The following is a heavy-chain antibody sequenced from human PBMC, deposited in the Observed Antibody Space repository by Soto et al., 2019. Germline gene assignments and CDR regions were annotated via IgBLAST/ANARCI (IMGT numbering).Heavy chain of an antibody. V-gene: IGHV3-23*01. J-gene: IGHJ6*02. CDR1: GFTFSSYS. CDR3: AKRAGYSYGYVWDYYYYGMDV. D-gene: IGHD5-18*01. Sequence: XVSLRLSFAASGFTFSSYSMSWVRQAPGKGLEWVSAISGSGGSTYYADSVKGRFTISRDNSKNTLYLQMNSLRAEDTAVYYCAKRAGYSYGYVWDYYYYGMDVWGQGTTVTVPS. CDR2: ISGSGGST.